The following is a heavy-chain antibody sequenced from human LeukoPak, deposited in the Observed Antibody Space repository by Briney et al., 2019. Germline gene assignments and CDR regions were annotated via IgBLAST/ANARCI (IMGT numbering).Heavy chain of an antibody. Sequence: ASVKVSCKASGYTFTSYYMHWVRQAPGQGLEWMGIINPRCGSTSYAQKFQGRVTMIRDTSTSTVYMELSSLRSEDTAVYYCARNSGSYYGLDYYYYMDVWGKGTTVTMSS. CDR1: GYTFTSYY. D-gene: IGHD1-26*01. CDR2: INPRCGST. J-gene: IGHJ6*03. V-gene: IGHV1-46*01. CDR3: ARNSGSYYGLDYYYYMDV.